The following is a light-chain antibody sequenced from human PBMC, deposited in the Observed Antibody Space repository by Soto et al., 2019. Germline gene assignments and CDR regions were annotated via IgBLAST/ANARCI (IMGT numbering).Light chain of an antibody. Sequence: DIQMTQSPSSLSASVGDRVTITCRASQSISSYLNWYQQKPGKAPKLLIYAASSLQSGVPSRFSGSRSWTDFTLTISSLQPEDFATYYCQHSYCTLATSGGGTQVEIK. CDR1: QSISSY. CDR2: AAS. J-gene: IGKJ4*01. V-gene: IGKV1-39*01. CDR3: QHSYCTLAT.